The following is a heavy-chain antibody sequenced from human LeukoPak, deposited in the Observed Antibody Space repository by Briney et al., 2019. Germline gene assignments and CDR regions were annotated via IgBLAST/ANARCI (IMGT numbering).Heavy chain of an antibody. Sequence: GGSLRLSCAASGFTFSSYATSWVRQAPGKGLEWVSAISGSGGSTYYADSVKGRFTISRDNSKNTLYLQMNSLRAEDTAVYYCAKWGAGGANYVWGSYRYPDEYYYYGMDVWGQGTTVTVSS. J-gene: IGHJ6*02. CDR3: AKWGAGGANYVWGSYRYPDEYYYYGMDV. V-gene: IGHV3-23*01. CDR1: GFTFSSYA. CDR2: ISGSGGST. D-gene: IGHD3-16*02.